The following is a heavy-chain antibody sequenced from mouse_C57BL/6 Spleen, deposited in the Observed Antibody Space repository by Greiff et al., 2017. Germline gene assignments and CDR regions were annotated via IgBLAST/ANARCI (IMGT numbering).Heavy chain of an antibody. J-gene: IGHJ1*03. CDR1: GYSFPSYY. CDR2: IYPGRGNT. Sequence: QVQLQQSGPELVKPGASVKISCKASGYSFPSYYIHWVKQRPGQGLEWIGWIYPGRGNTKYNEKFKGKATLTADTSSSTAYMQLSSLPSEDSAVYYCARNWDEGYFDVWGTGTTVTVSS. V-gene: IGHV1-66*01. D-gene: IGHD4-1*01. CDR3: ARNWDEGYFDV.